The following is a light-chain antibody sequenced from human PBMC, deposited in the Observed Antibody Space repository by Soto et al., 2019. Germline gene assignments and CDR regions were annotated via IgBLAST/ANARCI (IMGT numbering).Light chain of an antibody. CDR1: TGAVTSGHS. J-gene: IGLJ2*01. Sequence: QAVVTQEPSLTVSPGGTVTLSCGCSTGAVTSGHSPFWFQQKSGQAPRTLIYDTSNKHSWTPARFSGSLVGGKAALTLSGAQPEDEADYYCLLSFSGGVVFGGGTKLTVL. V-gene: IGLV7-46*01. CDR3: LLSFSGGVV. CDR2: DTS.